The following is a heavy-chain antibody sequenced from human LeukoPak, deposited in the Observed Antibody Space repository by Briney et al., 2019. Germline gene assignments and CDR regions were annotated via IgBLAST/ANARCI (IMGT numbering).Heavy chain of an antibody. Sequence: PSETLSFTCTVSGGSISSYYWSWIGQPAGKGLKWIGRIYTSGSTNYNPSLKSRVTISVDKSKNQFSLKLSSVTAADTAVYYCARGGYSYGLLDYFDYWGQGTLVTVSS. CDR2: IYTSGST. J-gene: IGHJ4*02. CDR3: ARGGYSYGLLDYFDY. CDR1: GGSISSYY. D-gene: IGHD5-18*01. V-gene: IGHV4-4*07.